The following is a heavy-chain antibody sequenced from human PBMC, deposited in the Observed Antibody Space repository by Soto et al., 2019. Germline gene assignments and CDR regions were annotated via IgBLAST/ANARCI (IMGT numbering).Heavy chain of an antibody. J-gene: IGHJ4*02. CDR3: ARVSVAATRFDY. Sequence: SETLSLTCTVSGGPISSSSYYWGWIRQPPGKGLEWIGSIYYSGSTYYNPSLKSRVTISVDTSKNQFSLKLSSVTAADTAVYYCARVSVAATRFDYWGQGTLLTVSS. V-gene: IGHV4-39*07. D-gene: IGHD6-19*01. CDR1: GGPISSSSYY. CDR2: IYYSGST.